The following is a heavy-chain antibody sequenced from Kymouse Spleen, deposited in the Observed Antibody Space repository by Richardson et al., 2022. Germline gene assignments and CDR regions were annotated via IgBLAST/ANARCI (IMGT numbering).Heavy chain of an antibody. Sequence: QVQLVESGGGVVQPGRSLRLSCAASGFTFSSYGMHWVRQAPGKGLEWVAVIWYDGSNKYYADSVKGRFTISRDNSKNTLYLQMNSLRAEDTAVYYCARGGTYYDILTGYPYFDYWGQGTLVTVSS. J-gene: IGHJ4*02. D-gene: IGHD3-9*01. CDR3: ARGGTYYDILTGYPYFDY. CDR2: IWYDGSNK. CDR1: GFTFSSYG. V-gene: IGHV3-33*01.